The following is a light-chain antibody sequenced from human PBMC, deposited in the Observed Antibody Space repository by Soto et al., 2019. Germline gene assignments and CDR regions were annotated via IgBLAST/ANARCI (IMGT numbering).Light chain of an antibody. V-gene: IGKV3-15*01. CDR2: GAS. Sequence: EKVMTQSPATLSMSPGERATLSCRASQNINTYLAWYQQKPGQAPRLLIYGASTRATGIPARFIGSGSGTEFTLTISSLQSEDFAVYYCQQYTNWPSWTFGQGTKVEIK. CDR1: QNINTY. J-gene: IGKJ1*01. CDR3: QQYTNWPSWT.